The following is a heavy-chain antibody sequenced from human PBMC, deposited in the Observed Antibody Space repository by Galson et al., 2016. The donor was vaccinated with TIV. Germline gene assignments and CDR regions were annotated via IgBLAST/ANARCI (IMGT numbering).Heavy chain of an antibody. D-gene: IGHD3-22*01. CDR1: GYTFSSHA. CDR2: ISGSGATT. Sequence: SLRLSCAASGYTFSSHAMTWVRQAPGKGLEWVSAISGSGATTHYADYVTGRFTIARDKSKNTQYVQMDSLRAEDPAVYYCAKVPSSGFSNYYGWDVWGQGTTVTVSS. J-gene: IGHJ6*02. CDR3: AKVPSSGFSNYYGWDV. V-gene: IGHV3-23*01.